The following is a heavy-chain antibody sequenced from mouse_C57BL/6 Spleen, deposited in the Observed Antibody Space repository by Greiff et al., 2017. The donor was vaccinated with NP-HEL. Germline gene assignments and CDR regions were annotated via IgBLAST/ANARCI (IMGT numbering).Heavy chain of an antibody. V-gene: IGHV1-82*01. J-gene: IGHJ4*01. CDR3: AKSYGNYAMDY. CDR1: GYAFSSSW. Sequence: VQLQESGPELVKPGASVKISCKASGYAFSSSWMNWVKQRPGKGLEWIGRIYPGDGDTNYNGKFKSKATLTADKSSSTAYMQLSSLTSEDSAVYFCAKSYGNYAMDYRGQGTSDTVSS. CDR2: IYPGDGDT. D-gene: IGHD1-1*02.